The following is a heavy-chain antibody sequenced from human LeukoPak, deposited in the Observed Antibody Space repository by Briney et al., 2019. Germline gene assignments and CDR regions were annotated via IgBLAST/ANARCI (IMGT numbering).Heavy chain of an antibody. V-gene: IGHV4-59*01. Sequence: PSETLSLTCTVSGGSINNYYWSWIRQPPGKGLEWIGYIYYSGSTNYNPSLKSRVTISVDTSKNQFSLKLSSVTAADTAVYYCAREIYGSGSYSYYYYMDVWGKGTTVTISS. J-gene: IGHJ6*03. CDR1: GGSINNYY. CDR2: IYYSGST. CDR3: AREIYGSGSYSYYYYMDV. D-gene: IGHD3-10*01.